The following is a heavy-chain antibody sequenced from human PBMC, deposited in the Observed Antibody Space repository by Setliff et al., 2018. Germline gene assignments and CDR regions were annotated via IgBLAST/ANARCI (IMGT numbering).Heavy chain of an antibody. CDR3: ARLGAIPEPGTGVLG. J-gene: IGHJ4*02. Sequence: GASVKVSCKASAHIFKSYGISWVRQAPGQGLEWVGWVSSYNDVTSYAQRFQGRVTLTTGTSTSAAYMELSRLRSDDTAVYYCARLGAIPEPGTGVLGWGQGTLVTVSS. CDR2: VSSYNDVT. CDR1: AHIFKSYG. D-gene: IGHD3-16*01. V-gene: IGHV1-18*01.